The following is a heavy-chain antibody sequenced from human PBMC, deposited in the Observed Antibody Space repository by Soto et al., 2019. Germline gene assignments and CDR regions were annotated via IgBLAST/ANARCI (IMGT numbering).Heavy chain of an antibody. CDR1: GGSISSGDYY. V-gene: IGHV4-61*08. CDR3: ARLTYYNFWSGYVLDY. J-gene: IGHJ4*02. Sequence: SETLSLTCTVSGGSISSGDYYWSWIRQPPGKGLEWIGFISYSGSSNYKSSLQSRVTISVETSKNQFSLKLNSVTAADTAVYYCARLTYYNFWSGYVLDYWGQGTLVTVSS. CDR2: ISYSGSS. D-gene: IGHD3-3*01.